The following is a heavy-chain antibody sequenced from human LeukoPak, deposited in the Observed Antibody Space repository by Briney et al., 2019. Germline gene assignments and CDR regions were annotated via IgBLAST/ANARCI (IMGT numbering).Heavy chain of an antibody. CDR2: ISYDGSNK. CDR3: ASDEGVHYFDY. CDR1: GFTFSSYA. V-gene: IGHV3-30-3*01. Sequence: PGGSLRLSCAASGFTFSSYAMLWVRQAPGKGPEWVAVISYDGSNKYYADSVKGRFTISRDNSKNTLYLQMNSLRAEDTAVYYCASDEGVHYFDYWGQGTLVTVSS. D-gene: IGHD3-10*01. J-gene: IGHJ4*02.